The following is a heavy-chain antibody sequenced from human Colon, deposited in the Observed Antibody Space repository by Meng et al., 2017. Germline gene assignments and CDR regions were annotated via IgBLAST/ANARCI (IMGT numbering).Heavy chain of an antibody. J-gene: IGHJ4*02. V-gene: IGHV4-39*01. D-gene: IGHD4-23*01. CDR1: GDSISRPTYH. Sequence: QLQLQESGSGLVKPSETLSLTCTVSGDSISRPTYHWGRIRQPPGMGLEWFGSIYYTGLTYYNPSLKSRLNISLDTSKKQFSLKLSSVTAADTAVYYCARLSDGNPGDYWGQGALVTVSS. CDR3: ARLSDGNPGDY. CDR2: IYYTGLT.